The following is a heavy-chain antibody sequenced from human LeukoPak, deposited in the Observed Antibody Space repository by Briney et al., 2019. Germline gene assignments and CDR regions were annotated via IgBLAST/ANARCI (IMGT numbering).Heavy chain of an antibody. J-gene: IGHJ3*02. CDR3: ARSGYCSSTSCPNDAFDI. CDR1: GGTFSSYA. D-gene: IGHD2-2*03. V-gene: IGHV1-69*04. CDR2: IIPILGIA. Sequence: ASVKVSCKASGGTFSSYAISWVRQAPGQGLEWMGRIIPILGIANYAQKFQGRVTITADESTSTAYMELSSLRSEDTAVYYCARSGYCSSTSCPNDAFDIWGQGTMVTVSS.